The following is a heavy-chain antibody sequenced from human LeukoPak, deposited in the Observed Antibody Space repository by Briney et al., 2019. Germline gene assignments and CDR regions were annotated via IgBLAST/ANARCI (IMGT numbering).Heavy chain of an antibody. V-gene: IGHV1-2*02. J-gene: IGHJ2*01. CDR1: GYTFTGYY. CDR2: INPNSGGT. Sequence: GASVKLSCKASGYTFTGYYMHWVRQAPGQGLEWMGWINPNSGGTNYAQKFQGRVTMTRDTSISTAYMELSRLRSDDTAVYYCARMYSSSWYESWYFDLWGRGTLVTVSS. D-gene: IGHD6-13*01. CDR3: ARMYSSSWYESWYFDL.